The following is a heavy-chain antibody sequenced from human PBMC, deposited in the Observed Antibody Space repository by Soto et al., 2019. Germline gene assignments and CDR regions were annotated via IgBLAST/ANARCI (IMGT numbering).Heavy chain of an antibody. Sequence: GGSLRLSCAASGFTFTNYAMNWARQAPGKGLEWVSSITAGSSYIYYADSVRGRFTISRDNAKKSLYLHMNVLRAEDTAVYYCARGDHYGDYEFYYYMDVWGQGTTVTVSS. V-gene: IGHV3-21*01. CDR2: ITAGSSYI. CDR1: GFTFTNYA. D-gene: IGHD4-17*01. CDR3: ARGDHYGDYEFYYYMDV. J-gene: IGHJ6*03.